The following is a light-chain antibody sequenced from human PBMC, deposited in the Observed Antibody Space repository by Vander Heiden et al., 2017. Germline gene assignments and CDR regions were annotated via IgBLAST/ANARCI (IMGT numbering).Light chain of an antibody. CDR1: QDISSA. J-gene: IGKJ4*01. CDR2: DAS. V-gene: IGKV1-13*02. CDR3: QQFKSYPLT. Sequence: AIQLTQSPSSLSASVGDRVTITCRASQDISSALAWYQQKPGKAPELLIYDASSLEKGVPSRFSGSGSGTDFTLTISSLQPEDCATYDCQQFKSYPLTLGGGTKVEIK.